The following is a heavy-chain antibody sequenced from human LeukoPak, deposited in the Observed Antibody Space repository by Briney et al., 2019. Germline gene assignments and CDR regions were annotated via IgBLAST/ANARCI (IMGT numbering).Heavy chain of an antibody. CDR1: GFTFSSYE. J-gene: IGHJ6*04. CDR3: ARAQRHDYGDYVPYYYGMDV. Sequence: PGGSLRLSCAASGFTFSSYEMNWVRQAPGKGLEWVSYISSSGSTIYYADSVMGRFTISRDNAKNSLYLQMNSLRAEDTAVYYCARAQRHDYGDYVPYYYGMDVWGKGTTVTVSS. V-gene: IGHV3-48*03. D-gene: IGHD4-17*01. CDR2: ISSSGSTI.